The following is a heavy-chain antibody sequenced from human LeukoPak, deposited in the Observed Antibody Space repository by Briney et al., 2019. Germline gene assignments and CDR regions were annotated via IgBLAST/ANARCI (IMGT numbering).Heavy chain of an antibody. D-gene: IGHD5-24*01. CDR2: IYYSGST. CDR1: GGSVSSGSYY. Sequence: SETLSLTCTVSGGSVSSGSYYWSWSRQPPGKGLEWLGHIYYSGSTNYNPSLKSRVTISVDTSKNQFSLKLSSVTAADTAIYYCARWLQLDDAFDIWGQGTMVIVPS. J-gene: IGHJ3*02. V-gene: IGHV4-61*01. CDR3: ARWLQLDDAFDI.